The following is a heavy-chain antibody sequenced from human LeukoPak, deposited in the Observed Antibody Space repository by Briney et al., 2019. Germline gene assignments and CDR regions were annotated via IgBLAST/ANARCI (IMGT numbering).Heavy chain of an antibody. J-gene: IGHJ4*02. CDR3: AKDQSFRGSGHYTYFDY. CDR1: VFTSTRDT. CDR2: LGVTVSGSGGST. Sequence: GRSLRPSPAPSVFTSTRDTMGAGPGGPPGGQGCGSALGVTVSGSGGSTYYADSVKGRFTISRDNSKNTLYLQMNSLRAEDTAVYYCAKDQSFRGSGHYTYFDYWGQGTLVTVSS. D-gene: IGHD2-15*01. V-gene: IGHV3-23*01.